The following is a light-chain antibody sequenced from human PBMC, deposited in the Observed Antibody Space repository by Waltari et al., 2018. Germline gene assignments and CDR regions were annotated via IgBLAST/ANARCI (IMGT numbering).Light chain of an antibody. V-gene: IGKV3-15*01. J-gene: IGKJ2*03. Sequence: EKVMTQSPATLSVSPGEVVTLSCRASQSVSSNVAWYQHRPGQAPRLLIYDASTRASGIPARFSGSWSGTEFALTISGLQSEDFALYYYQQYNDWYSFGQGTKLEIK. CDR1: QSVSSN. CDR2: DAS. CDR3: QQYNDWYS.